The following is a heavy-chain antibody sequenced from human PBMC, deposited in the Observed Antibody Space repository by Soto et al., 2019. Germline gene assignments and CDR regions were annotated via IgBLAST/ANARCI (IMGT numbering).Heavy chain of an antibody. D-gene: IGHD1-26*01. CDR2: IMPIFGTA. CDR1: GGTFSSSG. Sequence: QVQLVQSGAEVKKPGSSVKVSCKASGGTFSSSGISWVRQAPGQGLEWMGGIMPIFGTANYAQKFQGRVTITADESTSTAHMELSSLRSEDTAVYYCARDSGSYYLLLDYWGQGTLVTVSS. J-gene: IGHJ4*02. V-gene: IGHV1-69*01. CDR3: ARDSGSYYLLLDY.